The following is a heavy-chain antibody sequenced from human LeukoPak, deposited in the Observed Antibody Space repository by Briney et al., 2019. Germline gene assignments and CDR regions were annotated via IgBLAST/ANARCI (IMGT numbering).Heavy chain of an antibody. Sequence: SGGPLRLSCAASGFTFSSYGMHWVRQAPGKGLEWVAFIRYDGSNKYYADSVKGRFTISRDNSKNTLYLQMNSLRAEDTAVYYCAKEGEPNPYYYMDVWGKGTTVTVSS. CDR1: GFTFSSYG. CDR2: IRYDGSNK. V-gene: IGHV3-30*02. D-gene: IGHD3-16*01. J-gene: IGHJ6*03. CDR3: AKEGEPNPYYYMDV.